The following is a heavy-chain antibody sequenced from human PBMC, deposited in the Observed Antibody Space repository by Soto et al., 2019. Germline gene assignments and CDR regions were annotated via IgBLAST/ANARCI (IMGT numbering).Heavy chain of an antibody. J-gene: IGHJ5*02. CDR1: GGSISSGGYY. CDR3: ARSFDFSSYNWFDP. V-gene: IGHV4-31*03. CDR2: IYYSGST. D-gene: IGHD6-13*01. Sequence: SETLSLTCTVSGGSISSGGYYWSWIRQHPGKGLEWIGYIYYSGSTYCNPSLKSRVTISVDTSKNQFSLKLSSVTAADTAVYYCARSFDFSSYNWFDPWGQGTLVTVSS.